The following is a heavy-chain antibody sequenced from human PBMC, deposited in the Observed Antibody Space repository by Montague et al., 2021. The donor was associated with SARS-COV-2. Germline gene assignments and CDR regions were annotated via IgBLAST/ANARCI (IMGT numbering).Heavy chain of an antibody. CDR3: ARKGSGRGYYYYGMDV. CDR1: GGSISSYY. V-gene: IGHV4-59*01. Sequence: SETLSLTCTVSGGSISSYYWSWIRQPLGKGLEWIGYIYYSGSTNYNPSLKSRVTISVDTSKNQFSLKLSSVTAADTAVYYCARKGSGRGYYYYGMDVWGQGTTVTVSS. D-gene: IGHD3-10*01. CDR2: IYYSGST. J-gene: IGHJ6*02.